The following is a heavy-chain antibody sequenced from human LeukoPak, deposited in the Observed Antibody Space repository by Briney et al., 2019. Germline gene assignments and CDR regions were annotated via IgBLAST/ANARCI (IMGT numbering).Heavy chain of an antibody. CDR3: ARGPLVGAPTFDY. J-gene: IGHJ4*02. D-gene: IGHD1-26*01. CDR1: GYIFTGSY. Sequence: ASVKVSCKASGYIFTGSYIHWVRQAPGQGLEWMGIINPSGGSTSYAQKFQGRVTMTRDMSTSTVYMELSSLRSEDTAVYYCARGPLVGAPTFDYWGQGTLVTVSS. V-gene: IGHV1-46*01. CDR2: INPSGGST.